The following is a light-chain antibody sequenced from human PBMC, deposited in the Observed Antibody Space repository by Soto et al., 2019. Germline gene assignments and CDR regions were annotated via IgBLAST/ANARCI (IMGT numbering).Light chain of an antibody. J-gene: IGKJ1*01. V-gene: IGKV3-11*01. Sequence: EIVLTQSPATLSLSPGERATLSCRASQSVSHYLAWYQQKPGQAPRLLIYEASNRATGIPARFSGSGSGTDFTLTISSLEPEDFAVYYCQQRSNWLWTFGQGTKVEIK. CDR2: EAS. CDR1: QSVSHY. CDR3: QQRSNWLWT.